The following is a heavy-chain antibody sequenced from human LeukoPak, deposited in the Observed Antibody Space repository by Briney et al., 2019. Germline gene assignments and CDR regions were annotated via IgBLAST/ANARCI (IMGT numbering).Heavy chain of an antibody. Sequence: ASVKVSCKASGYSFTGYYMHWVRQAPGQGLEWMAWINPNSGDTNFAQKFQGRVTMTRDTSISTAYMELSRLRSDDAAVYYCARDIAATPTGWFDPWGQGTLVTVSS. D-gene: IGHD6-6*01. V-gene: IGHV1-2*02. CDR1: GYSFTGYY. CDR2: INPNSGDT. J-gene: IGHJ5*02. CDR3: ARDIAATPTGWFDP.